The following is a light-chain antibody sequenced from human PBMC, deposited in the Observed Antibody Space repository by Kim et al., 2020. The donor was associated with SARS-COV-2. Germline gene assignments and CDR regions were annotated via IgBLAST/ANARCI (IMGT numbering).Light chain of an antibody. Sequence: SASPGERAPLSCRASQSVSSNLAWYQQRPGQAPRLVIYGASTRATGIPARFSGSGSGTEFTLTISSLQSEDFAVYYCQQYNNWPQTFGQGTKLEI. V-gene: IGKV3-15*01. CDR3: QQYNNWPQT. J-gene: IGKJ1*01. CDR1: QSVSSN. CDR2: GAS.